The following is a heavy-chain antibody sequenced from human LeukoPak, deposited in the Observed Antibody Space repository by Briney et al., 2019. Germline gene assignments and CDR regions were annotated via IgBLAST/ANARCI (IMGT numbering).Heavy chain of an antibody. D-gene: IGHD3-3*01. V-gene: IGHV3-23*01. J-gene: IGHJ4*02. CDR3: AKFGYYDFWGGHTPFDY. CDR2: ISGSGGST. CDR1: GFTFSSYA. Sequence: GGSLRLSCAASGFTFSSYAMSWVRQAPGKGLEWVSAISGSGGSTYYADSVKGRFTISRDNSKNTLYLQMNSLRAEDTAVYYCAKFGYYDFWGGHTPFDYWGQGTLVTVSS.